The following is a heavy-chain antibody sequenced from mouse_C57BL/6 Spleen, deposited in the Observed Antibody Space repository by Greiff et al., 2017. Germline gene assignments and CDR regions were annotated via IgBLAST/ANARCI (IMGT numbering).Heavy chain of an antibody. J-gene: IGHJ2*01. D-gene: IGHD2-3*01. CDR3: TRRSLLQIDY. Sequence: EVQVVESGGGLVQPGGSMKLSCAASGFTFSDAWMDWVRQSPEKGLEWVAEIRNKANNHATYYAESVKGRFTISRDDSKSSVYLQMNSLRAEDTGIYYCTRRSLLQIDYWGQGTTLTVSS. V-gene: IGHV6-6*01. CDR1: GFTFSDAW. CDR2: IRNKANNHAT.